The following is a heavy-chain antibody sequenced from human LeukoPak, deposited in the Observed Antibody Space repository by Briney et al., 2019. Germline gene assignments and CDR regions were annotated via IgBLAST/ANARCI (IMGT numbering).Heavy chain of an antibody. J-gene: IGHJ3*02. CDR1: GGSISSSSYY. V-gene: IGHV4-39*07. CDR2: IYYSGST. CDR3: ARGGIVGATPAFDI. D-gene: IGHD1-26*01. Sequence: SETLSLTCTVSGGSISSSSYYWGWIRQPPGKGLEWIGNIYYSGSTYYNPSLESRVTMSLDTSKNQFSLKLSSVTAADTAVYYCARGGIVGATPAFDIWGQGTMVTVSS.